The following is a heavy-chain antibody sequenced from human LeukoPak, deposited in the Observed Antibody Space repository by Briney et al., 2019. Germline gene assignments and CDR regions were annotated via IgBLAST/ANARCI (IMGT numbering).Heavy chain of an antibody. J-gene: IGHJ4*02. CDR2: IYYSGST. D-gene: IGHD1-26*01. CDR3: AGDKWELFYFDY. Sequence: SETLSLTCTVSGGSISSYYWSWIRQPPGKGLEWIGYIYYSGSTNYNPSLKSRVTISVDKSKNQFSLKLSSVTAADTAVYYCAGDKWELFYFDYWGQGTLVTVSS. V-gene: IGHV4-59*12. CDR1: GGSISSYY.